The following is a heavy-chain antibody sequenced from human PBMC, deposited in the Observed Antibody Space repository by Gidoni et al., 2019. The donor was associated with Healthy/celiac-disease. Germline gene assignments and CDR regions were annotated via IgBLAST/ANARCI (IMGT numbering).Heavy chain of an antibody. D-gene: IGHD4-17*01. V-gene: IGHV4-39*01. J-gene: IGHJ3*02. Sequence: QLQLQESGPGLVKPSETLSLTCTVSGRSISSSSYYWGWIRQPPGKGLEWIGSIYYSGSTYYNPSLKSRVTISVDTSKNQFSLKLSSVTAADTAVYYCASSFHDYGGDAFDIWGQGTMVTVSS. CDR3: ASSFHDYGGDAFDI. CDR1: GRSISSSSYY. CDR2: IYYSGST.